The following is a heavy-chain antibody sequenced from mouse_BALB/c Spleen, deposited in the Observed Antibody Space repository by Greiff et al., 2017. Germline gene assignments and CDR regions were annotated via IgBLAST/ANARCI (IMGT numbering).Heavy chain of an antibody. Sequence: EVQGVESGRGLVQPGGSLKLSCAASGFSFTSYGMSWVRQTPNKKLELVATINSNGGSTYYPDSVKGRFTISRDKTKNTLYLQMSSLKSEDTAMYYRASNGNYVYFDYWGQGTTLTVSS. V-gene: IGHV5-6-3*01. CDR2: INSNGGST. J-gene: IGHJ2*01. CDR1: GFSFTSYG. CDR3: ASNGNYVYFDY. D-gene: IGHD2-1*01.